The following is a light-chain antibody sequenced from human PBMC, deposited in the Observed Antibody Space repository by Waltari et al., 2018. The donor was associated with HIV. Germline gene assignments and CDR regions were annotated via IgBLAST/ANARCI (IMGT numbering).Light chain of an antibody. Sequence: SYVLTQPPSVSVAPGQTARIPCGGKNIGSKSVHWYQQKPGQAPVVVVYDDSDRPSGIPGRFSGSNSGNTATLTISRAEAGDEADYYCQVWDSGSDPVVFGGGTKLTVL. CDR1: NIGSKS. CDR2: DDS. CDR3: QVWDSGSDPVV. J-gene: IGLJ2*01. V-gene: IGLV3-21*02.